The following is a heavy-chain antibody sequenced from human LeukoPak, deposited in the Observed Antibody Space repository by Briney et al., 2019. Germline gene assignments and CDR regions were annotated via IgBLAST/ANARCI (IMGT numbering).Heavy chain of an antibody. Sequence: GGSLRLSCAASGFTFSSYGVHWVRQAPGKGLEWVAFIRYDGSNRYYADSVKGRFTISRDNSKNTLYLQMNSLRAEDTAVYYCARRGIGAAAAFDYWGQGTLVTVSS. CDR3: ARRGIGAAAAFDY. J-gene: IGHJ4*02. CDR2: IRYDGSNR. V-gene: IGHV3-30*02. D-gene: IGHD6-13*01. CDR1: GFTFSSYG.